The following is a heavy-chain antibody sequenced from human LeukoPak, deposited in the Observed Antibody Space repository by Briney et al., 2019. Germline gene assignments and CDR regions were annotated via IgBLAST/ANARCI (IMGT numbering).Heavy chain of an antibody. CDR3: ARVLASRCTSNNCFGPYFSYYAMDV. Sequence: ASVKVSCKASGYTFTNYAMHWVRQAPGQRLEWLGWINAGYGDTKYSQKFQGRITITRDTSASTLYMELSSLTSEDTAVYYCARVLASRCTSNNCFGPYFSYYAMDVWGQGTTVTASS. CDR1: GYTFTNYA. V-gene: IGHV1-3*01. D-gene: IGHD2-2*01. CDR2: INAGYGDT. J-gene: IGHJ6*02.